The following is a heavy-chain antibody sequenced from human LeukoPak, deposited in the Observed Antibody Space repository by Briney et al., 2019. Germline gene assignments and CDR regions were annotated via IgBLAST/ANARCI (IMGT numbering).Heavy chain of an antibody. D-gene: IGHD4-17*01. CDR1: GGSISSGDYY. CDR2: IYYSGST. V-gene: IGHV4-30-4*01. J-gene: IGHJ6*02. Sequence: SQTLSLTWTVSGGSISSGDYYWSWIRQPPGKGLEWIGYIYYSGSTYYNPSLKSRVTISVDTSKNQFSLKLSSVTAADTAVYYCVRDYGDYGHYYYYGMDVWGQGTTVTVSS. CDR3: VRDYGDYGHYYYYGMDV.